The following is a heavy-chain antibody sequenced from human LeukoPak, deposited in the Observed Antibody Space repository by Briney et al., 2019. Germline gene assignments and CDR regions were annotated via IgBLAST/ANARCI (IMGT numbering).Heavy chain of an antibody. D-gene: IGHD1-26*01. CDR3: ARAPSSYGSPDMDV. Sequence: SETLSLTCTVSGGSISSDYWSWIRQPAGKGLEWIGRIYTSGSTNYNPSLKSRVTMSVDTSKNQFSLKLSSVTAADTAVYYCARAPSSYGSPDMDVWGKGTTVTVSS. V-gene: IGHV4-4*07. CDR1: GGSISSDY. CDR2: IYTSGST. J-gene: IGHJ6*03.